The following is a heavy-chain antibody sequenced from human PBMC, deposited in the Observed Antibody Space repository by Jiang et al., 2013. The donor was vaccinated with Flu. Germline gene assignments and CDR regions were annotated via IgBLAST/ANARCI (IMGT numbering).Heavy chain of an antibody. Sequence: VQLVESGGGLVQPGGSLRLSCVASGFSFSSYEMNWVRQAPGKGLEWVSYISSSGTTIHYADSVKGRFTISRDNARSSVYLQMNSLRAEDTAVYYCARDFQRALDPWGQGTLVTVSS. J-gene: IGHJ5*02. D-gene: IGHD6-25*01. CDR3: ARDFQRALDP. V-gene: IGHV3-48*03. CDR1: GFSFSSYE. CDR2: ISSSGTTI.